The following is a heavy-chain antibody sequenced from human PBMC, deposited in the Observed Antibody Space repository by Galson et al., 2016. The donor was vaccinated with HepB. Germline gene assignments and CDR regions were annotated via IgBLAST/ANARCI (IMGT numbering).Heavy chain of an antibody. D-gene: IGHD2-2*02. V-gene: IGHV1-69*13. CDR2: IIPKFGSA. CDR1: GVSFSTLA. Sequence: SVKVSCKASGVSFSTLALNWVRQAPGQGLEWLGMIIPKFGSARYGQKFQGRLSITADASTSAAYMELTGLTSEDTAMYYCARAICTTCSCYTYYYLYYGMDVWSQGTTVTVSS. CDR3: ARAICTTCSCYTYYYLYYGMDV. J-gene: IGHJ6*02.